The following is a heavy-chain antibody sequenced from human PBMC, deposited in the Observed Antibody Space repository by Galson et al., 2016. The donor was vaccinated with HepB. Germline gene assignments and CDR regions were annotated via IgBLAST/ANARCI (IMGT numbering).Heavy chain of an antibody. D-gene: IGHD5-12*01. CDR3: VSRGAQWLVTADS. CDR2: ISHDGNNK. CDR1: GFSFRSHA. Sequence: SLRLSCAASGFSFRSHAMHWVRQAPGKGLEWVAVISHDGNNKYYADSVKGRFTISRDNSKNSLYPQMTSLRTEDTAVYYSVSRGAQWLVTADSWGQGTLVVVSS. J-gene: IGHJ4*02. V-gene: IGHV3-30*14.